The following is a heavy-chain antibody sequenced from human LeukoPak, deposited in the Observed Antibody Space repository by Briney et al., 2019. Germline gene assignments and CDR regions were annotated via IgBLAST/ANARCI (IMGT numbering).Heavy chain of an antibody. D-gene: IGHD3-22*01. V-gene: IGHV1-69*04. CDR2: IIPIFGIA. CDR3: ASAPSGYDSRGYDPEFDY. J-gene: IGHJ4*02. CDR1: GGTFSSYA. Sequence: SVKVSCKASGGTFSSYAISWVRLAPGQGFEWMGRIIPIFGIANYAQKFQGRVTITADKSTSTAYMELSSLRSENTAVYYCASAPSGYDSRGYDPEFDYWGQGTLVTVSS.